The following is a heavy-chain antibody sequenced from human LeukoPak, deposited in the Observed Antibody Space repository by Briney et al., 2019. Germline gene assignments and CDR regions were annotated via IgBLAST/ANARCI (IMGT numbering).Heavy chain of an antibody. Sequence: GGSLRLSCAASGFTFDRFTIHWVRQAPGKGLEWVSLISWAGDNTYYADSVKGRFTISRDNSKKSLYLQMNSLRGDDTALYYCAKGHRWELAYYMDAWGKGTTVIVSS. CDR1: GFTFDRFT. J-gene: IGHJ6*03. V-gene: IGHV3-43D*03. CDR3: AKGHRWELAYYMDA. CDR2: ISWAGDNT. D-gene: IGHD1-26*01.